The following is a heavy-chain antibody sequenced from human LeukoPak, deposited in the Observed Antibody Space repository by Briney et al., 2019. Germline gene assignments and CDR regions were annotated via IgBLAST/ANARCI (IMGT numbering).Heavy chain of an antibody. J-gene: IGHJ6*02. Sequence: PGGALRLSCAASGFTFSSYSMNWVRQAPGKGLEWVSSISSSSSYIYYADSVKGRFTISRDNAKNSLYLQMNSLRAEDTAVYYCARNTRTGYSSSWYSALSRDYYYGMDVWGQGTTVTVSS. CDR2: ISSSSSYI. D-gene: IGHD6-13*01. V-gene: IGHV3-21*01. CDR1: GFTFSSYS. CDR3: ARNTRTGYSSSWYSALSRDYYYGMDV.